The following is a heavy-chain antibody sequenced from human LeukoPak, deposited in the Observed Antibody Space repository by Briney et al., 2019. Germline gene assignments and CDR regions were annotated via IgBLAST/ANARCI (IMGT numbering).Heavy chain of an antibody. CDR3: AKAGGGCSGCSCYIEFDC. D-gene: IGHD2-15*01. CDR2: ICYSGNS. J-gene: IGHJ4*01. Sequence: SETLSLTCTVSGGSISSGGYYWSWIPQHPGKGLVWIGYICYSGNSYYNLSRQIRVTISVDTYKNQFSLKLSSVTAADTAVYSGAKAGGGCSGCSCYIEFDCGGEATLVTASS. CDR1: GGSISSGGYY. V-gene: IGHV4-31*03.